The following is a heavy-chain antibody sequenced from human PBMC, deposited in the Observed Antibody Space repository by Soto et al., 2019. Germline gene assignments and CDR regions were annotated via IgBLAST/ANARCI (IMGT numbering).Heavy chain of an antibody. J-gene: IGHJ6*03. CDR2: IKQDGSEK. V-gene: IGHV3-7*01. D-gene: IGHD3-9*01. CDR1: GFTFSSYW. CDR3: ARGGRVQGTSYYDILTGYYNPSYYYYYMDV. Sequence: GGSLRLSCAASGFTFSSYWMSWVRQAPGKGLEWVANIKQDGSEKYYVDSVKGRFTISRDNAKNSLYLQMNSLRAEDTAVYYCARGGRVQGTSYYDILTGYYNPSYYYYYMDVWGKGTTVTVSS.